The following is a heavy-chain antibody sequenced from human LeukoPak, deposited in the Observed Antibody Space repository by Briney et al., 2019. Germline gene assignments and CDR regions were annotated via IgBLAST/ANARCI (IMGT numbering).Heavy chain of an antibody. CDR2: INHSGST. CDR1: GGSFSGHY. Sequence: SETLSLTCAVYGGSFSGHYWSWIRQPPGKGLEWIGEINHSGSTNYNPSLKSRVTISVDTSKNQFSLKLSSVTAADTAVYYCARGPDYYDSSGGDYWGQGTLVTVSS. D-gene: IGHD3-22*01. V-gene: IGHV4-34*01. CDR3: ARGPDYYDSSGGDY. J-gene: IGHJ4*02.